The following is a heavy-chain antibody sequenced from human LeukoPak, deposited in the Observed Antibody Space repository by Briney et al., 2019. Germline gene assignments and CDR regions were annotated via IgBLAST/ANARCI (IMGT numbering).Heavy chain of an antibody. CDR3: AREGWDSSGENYFDY. D-gene: IGHD3-22*01. Sequence: SETLSLTCTVSGGSISSYYWSWLRQPPGKGLEWIGYIYYSGSTNYNPSLKSRVTISVDTPKNQFSLKLSSVTAADTAVYYCAREGWDSSGENYFDYWGQGTLVTVSS. J-gene: IGHJ4*02. CDR1: GGSISSYY. V-gene: IGHV4-59*01. CDR2: IYYSGST.